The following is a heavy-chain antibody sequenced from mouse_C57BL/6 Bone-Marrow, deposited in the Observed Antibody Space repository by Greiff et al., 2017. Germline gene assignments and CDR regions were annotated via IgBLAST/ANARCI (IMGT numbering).Heavy chain of an antibody. V-gene: IGHV5-4*01. J-gene: IGHJ3*01. CDR2: ISYGGSYT. CDR1: GFTFSSYA. CDR3: ARDRELGPFAY. D-gene: IGHD4-1*01. Sequence: EVMLVESGGGLVKPGGSLKLSCAASGFTFSSYAMSWVRQTPEKRLEWVATISYGGSYTYYPDNVKGRFTISRDNAKNNLYLQMSHLKSEDTAMYYCARDRELGPFAYWGQGTLVTVSA.